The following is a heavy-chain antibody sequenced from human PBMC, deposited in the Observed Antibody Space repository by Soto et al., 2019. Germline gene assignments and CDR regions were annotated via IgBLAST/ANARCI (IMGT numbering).Heavy chain of an antibody. J-gene: IGHJ5*02. CDR1: GYTFTSYP. V-gene: IGHV1-3*05. CDR2: INAGNGAT. D-gene: IGHD2-15*01. CDR3: ATDRGGYCSGGSCSEAWFDP. Sequence: QVQLVQSGPEEKKPGASVKVSCKASGYTFTSYPLNWLRQAPGQRPEWMGWINAGNGATKYSQKFQGRVSIXXXTXXSTTYIQLSRLRFDDTAVYYCATDRGGYCSGGSCSEAWFDPWGQGTLVTVSS.